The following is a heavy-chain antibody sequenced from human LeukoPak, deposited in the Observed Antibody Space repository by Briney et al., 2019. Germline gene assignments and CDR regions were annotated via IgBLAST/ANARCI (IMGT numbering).Heavy chain of an antibody. CDR1: GFTFSDYY. CDR3: ARDGPVFDAFDI. Sequence: GGSLRLSCAASGFTFSDYYMNWVRQAPGKGLEWLSYISRSSTTIYYLDSVKGRFTISRDNARNSLYLQMNSLRVEDTAVYYCARDGPVFDAFDIWGQGTMVTVSS. J-gene: IGHJ3*02. D-gene: IGHD3/OR15-3a*01. CDR2: ISRSSTTI. V-gene: IGHV3-48*01.